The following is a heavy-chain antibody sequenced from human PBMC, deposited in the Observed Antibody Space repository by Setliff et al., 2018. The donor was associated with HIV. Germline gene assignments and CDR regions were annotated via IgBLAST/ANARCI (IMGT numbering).Heavy chain of an antibody. CDR2: IYPGDSEI. J-gene: IGHJ4*02. Sequence: GESLKISCEASGYSFTSYWIGWVRQLPGKGLEWMGIIYPGDSEIGYSPSFQGQVTISADKSISTAYLQMNSLRVEDTAVYYCARDMSASNSLDYWGQGTLVTVSS. CDR3: ARDMSASNSLDY. V-gene: IGHV5-51*01. D-gene: IGHD1-1*01. CDR1: GYSFTSYW.